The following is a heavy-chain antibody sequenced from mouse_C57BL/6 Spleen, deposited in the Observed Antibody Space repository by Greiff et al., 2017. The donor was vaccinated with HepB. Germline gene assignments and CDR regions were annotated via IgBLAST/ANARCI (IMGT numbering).Heavy chain of an antibody. D-gene: IGHD4-1*01. CDR1: GFTFSDYG. J-gene: IGHJ4*01. Sequence: EVQLVESGGGLVKPGGSLKLSCAASGFTFSDYGMHWVRQAPEKGLEWVAYISSGSSTIYYADTVKGRFTISRDNAKNTLFLQMTSLRSEDTAIYYGGRLTGSYAMDYWGQGTSVTVSS. CDR2: ISSGSSTI. V-gene: IGHV5-17*01. CDR3: GRLTGSYAMDY.